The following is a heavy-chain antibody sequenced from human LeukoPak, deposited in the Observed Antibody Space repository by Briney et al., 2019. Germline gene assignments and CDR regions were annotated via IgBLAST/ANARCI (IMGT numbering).Heavy chain of an antibody. J-gene: IGHJ4*02. CDR2: IYYSGST. CDR1: GGSISSSSYY. Sequence: PSETLSLTCTVSGGSISSSSYYWGWIRQPPGKGLEWIGSIYYSGSTYYNPSLKSRVTISVDTSKNQFSLKLSSVTAADTAVYYCARVYYGDYLFDYWGQGTLVTVSS. D-gene: IGHD4-17*01. V-gene: IGHV4-39*07. CDR3: ARVYYGDYLFDY.